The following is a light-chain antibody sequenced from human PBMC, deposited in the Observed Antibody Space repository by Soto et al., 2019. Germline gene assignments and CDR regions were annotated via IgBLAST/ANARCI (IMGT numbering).Light chain of an antibody. CDR2: DAF. Sequence: EIVLPQSPATLSLSPGERATLSCRASQSLITYLAWYQQKPGQAPRLLIYDAFNRATGIPARFSGSGSGTDFTLNISSLEPEDFAVYYCQQRSNWPLTFGRGTKVEIK. CDR3: QQRSNWPLT. CDR1: QSLITY. V-gene: IGKV3-11*01. J-gene: IGKJ4*01.